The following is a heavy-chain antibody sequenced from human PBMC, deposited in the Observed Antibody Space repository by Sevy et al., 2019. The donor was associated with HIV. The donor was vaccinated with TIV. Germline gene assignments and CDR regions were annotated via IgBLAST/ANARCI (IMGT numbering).Heavy chain of an antibody. CDR1: GFTFSNYG. V-gene: IGHV3-30*18. J-gene: IGHJ4*02. CDR2: ISHDGSNK. CDR3: AKDISGASSSWSFDY. Sequence: GGSLRLSCEASGFTFSNYGMHWVRQAPGKGLEWVAIISHDGSNKYYADSVKGRFTISRDNSMHSLYLQMNSLRPEDKGVYYCAKDISGASSSWSFDYWGQGTLVTVSS. D-gene: IGHD6-19*01.